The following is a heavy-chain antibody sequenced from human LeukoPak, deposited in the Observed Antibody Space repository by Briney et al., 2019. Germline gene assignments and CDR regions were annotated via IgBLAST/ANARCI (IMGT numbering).Heavy chain of an antibody. J-gene: IGHJ5*02. CDR3: ARFRVFAYDP. Sequence: PGGSLRLSCAASGFTFSSYWMHWVRQPPGKGLVWVSCINSHGSTTSYADSVKGRFTISRDNAKNTVYLQLNGLRAEDTAVYYCARFRVFAYDPWGQGTLVTVSS. CDR2: INSHGSTT. CDR1: GFTFSSYW. V-gene: IGHV3-74*01.